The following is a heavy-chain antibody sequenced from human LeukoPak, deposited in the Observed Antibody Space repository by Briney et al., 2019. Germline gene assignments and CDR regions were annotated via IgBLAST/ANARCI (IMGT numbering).Heavy chain of an antibody. D-gene: IGHD3-22*01. CDR3: AKIPHAIVVASDAFDI. CDR2: ISGSGGST. J-gene: IGHJ3*02. V-gene: IGHV3-23*01. Sequence: GGSLRLXCAASGFTFSSYAMSWVRQAPGKGLEWVSAISGSGGSTYYADSVKGRFTISRDNSKNTLYLQMNSLRAEDTAVYYCAKIPHAIVVASDAFDIWGQGTMVTVSS. CDR1: GFTFSSYA.